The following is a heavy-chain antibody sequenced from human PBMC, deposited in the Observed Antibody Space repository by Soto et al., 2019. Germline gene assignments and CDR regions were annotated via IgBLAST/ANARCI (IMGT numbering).Heavy chain of an antibody. Sequence: EVQLVESGGGLVQPGGSLRLSCAASGFTFSAYDMHWVRQATGKGLEWVSAIGTQHDTYYPDSVKGRFTISRENAKNSLYLQMNSLRAGDTAVYYCARQASYWHGGRGWFDPWGQGTLVTVSS. CDR2: IGTQHDT. CDR1: GFTFSAYD. V-gene: IGHV3-13*01. D-gene: IGHD3-16*01. J-gene: IGHJ5*02. CDR3: ARQASYWHGGRGWFDP.